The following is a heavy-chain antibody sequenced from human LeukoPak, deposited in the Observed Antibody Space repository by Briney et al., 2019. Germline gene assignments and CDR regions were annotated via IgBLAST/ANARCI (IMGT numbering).Heavy chain of an antibody. CDR2: ISSSSSYI. Sequence: GGSLRLSCAASGFTFDDYAMHWVRQAPGKGLEWVSSISSSSSYIYYADSVKGRFTISRDNAKNSLYLQMNSLRAEDTAVYYCARDPRITTVPAQFDYWGQGTLVTVSS. CDR1: GFTFDDYA. V-gene: IGHV3-21*01. J-gene: IGHJ4*02. D-gene: IGHD3-10*01. CDR3: ARDPRITTVPAQFDY.